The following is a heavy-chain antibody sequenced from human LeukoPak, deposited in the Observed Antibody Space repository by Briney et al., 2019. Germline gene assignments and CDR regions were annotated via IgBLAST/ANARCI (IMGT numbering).Heavy chain of an antibody. Sequence: ASVKVSCKTSGYTFTGYYMHWVRQAPGQGLEWMGWINPNSAGTNYAQKFQGRVTMTRDTSVSTAYMELSSLRSDDTAVYYCASVIDDYFDYWGQGTLVTVSS. V-gene: IGHV1-2*02. CDR1: GYTFTGYY. CDR3: ASVIDDYFDY. J-gene: IGHJ4*02. D-gene: IGHD3-22*01. CDR2: INPNSAGT.